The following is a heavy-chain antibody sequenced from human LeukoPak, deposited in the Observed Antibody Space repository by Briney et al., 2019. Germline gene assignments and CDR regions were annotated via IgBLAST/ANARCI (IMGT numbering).Heavy chain of an antibody. CDR2: ISAYNGNT. Sequence: GASVEVSCKASGYTFTGYYMHWVRQAPGQGLEWMGWISAYNGNTNYAQKLQGRVTMTTDTSTSTAYMELRSLRSDDTAVYYCAREVAAAGLYYYYYMDVWGKGTTVTVSS. V-gene: IGHV1-18*04. D-gene: IGHD6-13*01. J-gene: IGHJ6*03. CDR1: GYTFTGYY. CDR3: AREVAAAGLYYYYYMDV.